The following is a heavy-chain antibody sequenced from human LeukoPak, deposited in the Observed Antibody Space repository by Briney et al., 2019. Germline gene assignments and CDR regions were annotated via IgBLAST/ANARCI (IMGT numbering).Heavy chain of an antibody. CDR2: ISWNSGSI. D-gene: IGHD3-16*01. Sequence: TGGSLRLSCAASGFTFDDYAMHWVRQAPGKGLEWVSGISWNSGSIGYADSVKGRFTISRDNAKNSLYLQMNSLRAEDTALYYCAKDRDPRPGGDFDYWGQGTLVTVSS. CDR3: AKDRDPRPGGDFDY. J-gene: IGHJ4*02. V-gene: IGHV3-9*01. CDR1: GFTFDDYA.